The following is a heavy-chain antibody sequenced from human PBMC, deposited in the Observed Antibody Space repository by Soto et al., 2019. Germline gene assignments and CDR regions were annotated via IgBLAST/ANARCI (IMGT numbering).Heavy chain of an antibody. CDR3: ARTSTGGTRFYY. J-gene: IGHJ4*02. CDR1: GGSISTSNW. Sequence: QVQLQESGPGLVKPSGTLSLTCAVSGGSISTSNWWSWVREPPGKVLEWIGEVYHSGSTNYNPSLKSRVAMSVDKTKNQFSLKLNSVTAADTALYYCARTSTGGTRFYYWGQGSLVTVSS. D-gene: IGHD1-1*01. CDR2: VYHSGST. V-gene: IGHV4-4*02.